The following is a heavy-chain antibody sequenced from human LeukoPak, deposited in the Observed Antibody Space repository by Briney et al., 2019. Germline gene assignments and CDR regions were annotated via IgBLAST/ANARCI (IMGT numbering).Heavy chain of an antibody. J-gene: IGHJ2*01. CDR2: IYGSGNT. D-gene: IGHD2-2*01. CDR1: GASISSWY. V-gene: IGHV4-59*12. CDR3: ARAGSTSYNWYFDL. Sequence: PSETLSLTCTVSGASISSWYWSWIRQPPGKGLEWIGYIYGSGNTNYNPSLKSRVTMSVDTSKNQFSLKLSSVTAADTAVYYCARAGSTSYNWYFDLWGRGTLVTVSS.